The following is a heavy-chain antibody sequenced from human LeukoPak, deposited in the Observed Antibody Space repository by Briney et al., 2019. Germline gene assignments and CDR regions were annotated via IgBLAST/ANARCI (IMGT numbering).Heavy chain of an antibody. CDR3: ARYYYDSSGYAYYFDY. Sequence: PGGSLRLSCAASGLTVSNNYMSWVRQAPGKGLEWVSVIYSGGNTDYADSVKGRFTISRDNSRNTVYLQMNSLRAEDTAVYYCARYYYDSSGYAYYFDYWGQGTLVTVSS. CDR2: IYSGGNT. CDR1: GLTVSNNY. D-gene: IGHD3-22*01. V-gene: IGHV3-53*01. J-gene: IGHJ4*02.